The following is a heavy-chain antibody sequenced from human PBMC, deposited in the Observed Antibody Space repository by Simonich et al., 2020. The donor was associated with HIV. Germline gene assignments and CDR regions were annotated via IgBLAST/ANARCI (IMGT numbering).Heavy chain of an antibody. CDR1: GFTFGDYA. D-gene: IGHD3-22*01. CDR3: TSSDYDSSDYYYRYFQH. J-gene: IGHJ1*01. CDR2: IRSKAYGGKT. V-gene: IGHV3-49*03. Sequence: EVQLVESGGGLVQPGRSLRLSCTASGFTFGDYAMSWFRQAPGKGLEWVGVIRSKAYGGKTEYAESVKGRFTISKDDSKSIAYLQMNSLKTEDTAVYYCTSSDYDSSDYYYRYFQHWGQGTLVTVSS.